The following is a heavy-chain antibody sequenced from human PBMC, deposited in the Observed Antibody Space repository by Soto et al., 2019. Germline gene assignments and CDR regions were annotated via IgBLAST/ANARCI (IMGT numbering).Heavy chain of an antibody. J-gene: IGHJ4*02. CDR1: EIIFPGHV. CDR2: IRFDGTNT. CDR3: ARDVVGATLFFGLFDY. Sequence: AGTLSLSRPASEIIFPGHVMHWVRQAPDQGLEWEAVIRFDGTNTYYEGYVKGRFTISRDKSKYMLDLQMNSLRAEDTAVYYCARDVVGATLFFGLFDYWGQGPLVTVSS. D-gene: IGHD1-26*01. V-gene: IGHV3-33*01.